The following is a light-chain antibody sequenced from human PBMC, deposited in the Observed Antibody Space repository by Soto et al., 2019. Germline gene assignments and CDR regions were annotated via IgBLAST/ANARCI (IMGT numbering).Light chain of an antibody. V-gene: IGLV2-23*01. CDR2: EGS. CDR3: CSYAGSSTYV. J-gene: IGLJ1*01. Sequence: QSALTQPASVTGSPGQSITISCTGTRSDVGSFNLVSWYQQHPGKAPKLMIYEGSKRPSGVSNRFSGSKSGNTASLTISGLQAGDEADYYCCSYAGSSTYVFGTGTKVTVL. CDR1: RSDVGSFNL.